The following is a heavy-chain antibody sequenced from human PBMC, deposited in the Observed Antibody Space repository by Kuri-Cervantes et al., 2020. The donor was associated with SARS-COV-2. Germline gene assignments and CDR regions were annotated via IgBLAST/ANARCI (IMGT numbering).Heavy chain of an antibody. Sequence: GESLKISCAASGFTFSSYWMSWVRQAPGKGLEWVANIKQDGSEKYYVDSVKGRFTISRDNAKNSLYLQMNSLRAEDTAVYYCAKPYNYGGNSGWGQGALVT. CDR3: AKPYNYGGNSG. D-gene: IGHD4-23*01. J-gene: IGHJ4*02. CDR2: IKQDGSEK. V-gene: IGHV3-7*03. CDR1: GFTFSSYW.